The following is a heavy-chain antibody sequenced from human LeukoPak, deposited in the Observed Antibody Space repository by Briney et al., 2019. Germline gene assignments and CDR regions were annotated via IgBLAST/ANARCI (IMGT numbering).Heavy chain of an antibody. V-gene: IGHV3-53*01. Sequence: PGGSLRLSCAASGFTVSSNYMSWVRQAPGKGLEWVSVIYSGGSTYYADSVKGRFTFSRDNSKNTLYLQMNSLRAEDTAVYYCASIKVAVAGSGAWGQGTLVTVSS. D-gene: IGHD6-19*01. CDR2: IYSGGST. CDR3: ASIKVAVAGSGA. CDR1: GFTVSSNY. J-gene: IGHJ4*02.